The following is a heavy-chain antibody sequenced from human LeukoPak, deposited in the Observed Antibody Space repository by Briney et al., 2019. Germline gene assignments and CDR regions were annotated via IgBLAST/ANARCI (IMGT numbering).Heavy chain of an antibody. V-gene: IGHV3-49*04. J-gene: IGHJ4*02. CDR1: GFTFGDYA. D-gene: IGHD5-18*01. Sequence: GGSLRLSCTASGFTFGDYAMSWVRQAPGKGLEWVGFIRSKAYGGTTEYAASVKGRFTISRDDSKSIAYLQMNSLKTEDTAVYYCTRVRGYSYGYGDYWGQGTLVTVSS. CDR3: TRVRGYSYGYGDY. CDR2: IRSKAYGGTT.